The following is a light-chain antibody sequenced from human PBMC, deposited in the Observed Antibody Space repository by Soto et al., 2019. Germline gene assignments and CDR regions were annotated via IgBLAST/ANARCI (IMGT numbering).Light chain of an antibody. CDR3: QSYNTARPT. V-gene: IGKV1-27*01. CDR2: AAS. J-gene: IGKJ5*01. CDR1: QAISNS. Sequence: DVQMTQSPSSLSASIVDRCASTFLASQAISNSLAWYQQKPGKPPQLLIYAASTLQSGVPSRFSGSGSGTDFTLTISGLQPEDLATYYCQSYNTARPTFGQGTRLEIK.